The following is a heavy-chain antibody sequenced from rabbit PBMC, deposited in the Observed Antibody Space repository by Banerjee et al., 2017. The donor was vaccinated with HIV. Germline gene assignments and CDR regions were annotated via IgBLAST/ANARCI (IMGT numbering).Heavy chain of an antibody. D-gene: IGHD7-1*01. CDR2: IYAGSSGST. Sequence: QEQLVESGGGLVTLGGSLKLTCKASGIDFSSNYWISWVRQAPGKGLEWIGCIYAGSSGSTYYASWAKGRFTISKTSSTTVTLQMTSLTAADTATYFCARGGRYTGYAGDGYEGAFDPWGPGTLVTVS. CDR3: ARGGRYTGYAGDGYEGAFDP. J-gene: IGHJ2*01. CDR1: GIDFSSNYW. V-gene: IGHV1S45*01.